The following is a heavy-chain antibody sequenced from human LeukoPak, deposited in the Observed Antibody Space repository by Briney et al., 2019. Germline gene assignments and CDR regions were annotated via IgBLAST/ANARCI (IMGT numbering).Heavy chain of an antibody. D-gene: IGHD3-10*01. CDR3: ARGHFNWALAMVRGVISWFDP. CDR1: GGSFSGYY. Sequence: SETLSLTCAVYGGSFSGYYWSWIRQPPGKGLEWNGEINHSVSTNYNPSLKSRVTISVDTSKNQFSLKRSSVTAADTAVYYCARGHFNWALAMVRGVISWFDPWGQGTLVTVSS. CDR2: INHSVST. V-gene: IGHV4-34*01. J-gene: IGHJ5*02.